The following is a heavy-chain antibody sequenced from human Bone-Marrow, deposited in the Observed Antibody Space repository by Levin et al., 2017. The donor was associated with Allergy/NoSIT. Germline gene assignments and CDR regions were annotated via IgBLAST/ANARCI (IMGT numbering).Heavy chain of an antibody. J-gene: IGHJ1*01. CDR3: ARDGPSRGFQR. V-gene: IGHV3-66*02. CDR2: IDRDGNT. CDR1: GFTVSSNY. Sequence: GGSLRLSCAASGFTVSSNYMSWVRQAPGKGLECVSIIDRDGNTYYGDSVKGRFSISRDNFRNTLYLQMNSLRSEDTAVYYCARDGPSRGFQRWGQGTLVTVSS. D-gene: IGHD4-17*01.